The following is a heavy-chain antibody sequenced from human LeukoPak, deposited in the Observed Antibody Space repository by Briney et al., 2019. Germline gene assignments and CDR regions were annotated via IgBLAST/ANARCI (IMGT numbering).Heavy chain of an antibody. J-gene: IGHJ4*02. V-gene: IGHV4-39*01. CDR3: ANRGIYGYFNY. CDR2: MSYSGTT. CDR1: GGSINDNNYY. Sequence: SETLSLTCTVPGGSINDNNYYWGWVRQPPGKGLEWIGSMSYSGTTWYNPSLKSRVIISADTSKNQFSLRLTSVTASDTAVYYCANRGIYGYFNYWGQGTQVTVSS. D-gene: IGHD3-10*01.